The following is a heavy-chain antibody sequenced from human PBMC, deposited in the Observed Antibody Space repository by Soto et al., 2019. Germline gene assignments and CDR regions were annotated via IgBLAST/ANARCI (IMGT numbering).Heavy chain of an antibody. V-gene: IGHV4-31*03. D-gene: IGHD3-22*01. CDR1: GGSISTGGYY. CDR3: ASNQDFYDSSGYYY. J-gene: IGHJ4*02. Sequence: PSETLSLTCTVSGGSISTGGYYWSWIRQHPGKGLEWIGYIYHSGSTYYNPSLKSRVTISMDKSKNQFSLKLNSVTAADTAVYYCASNQDFYDSSGYYYWGQGTLVTVSS. CDR2: IYHSGST.